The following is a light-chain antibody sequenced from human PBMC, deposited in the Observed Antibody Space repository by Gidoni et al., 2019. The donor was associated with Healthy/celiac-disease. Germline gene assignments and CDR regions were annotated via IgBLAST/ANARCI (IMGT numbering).Light chain of an antibody. Sequence: SYVLTPPPSVSVAPGQTARITCRGNNIGSKSVHWYQQKPGQAPVLVVYDDIDRPSGIPERCSGANSGNTATLTISRVEDGDEADYYCQVWDSSSDRVVFGGGTKLTVL. CDR3: QVWDSSSDRVV. J-gene: IGLJ2*01. V-gene: IGLV3-21*02. CDR1: NIGSKS. CDR2: DDI.